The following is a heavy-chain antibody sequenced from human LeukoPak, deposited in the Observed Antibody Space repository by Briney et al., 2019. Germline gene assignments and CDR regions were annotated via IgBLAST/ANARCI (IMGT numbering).Heavy chain of an antibody. CDR1: GGSISSSSYY. V-gene: IGHV4-39*01. D-gene: IGHD3-22*01. J-gene: IGHJ5*02. Sequence: KASETLSLTCTVSGGSISSSSYYWGWIRQPPGKGLEWIGSIYYSGSTYYNPSLKSRVTISVDTSKNQFSLKLSSVTAADTAVYYCARHLGDYYDSSGYPGSNWFDPWGQGTLVTVSS. CDR2: IYYSGST. CDR3: ARHLGDYYDSSGYPGSNWFDP.